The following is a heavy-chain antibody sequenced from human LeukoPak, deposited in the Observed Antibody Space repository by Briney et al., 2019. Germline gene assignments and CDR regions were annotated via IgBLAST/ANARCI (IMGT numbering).Heavy chain of an antibody. J-gene: IGHJ4*02. D-gene: IGHD6-19*01. Sequence: SETLSLTCTVSGGSISSGGYYWSWIRQHPGKGLEWIGYIYYSGSTYYNPSLKSRVTISVDTSKNQFSLKLSSVTAADTAVYYCARHMLAVAVLDYWGQGTLVTVSS. CDR3: ARHMLAVAVLDY. CDR1: GGSISSGGYY. V-gene: IGHV4-31*03. CDR2: IYYSGST.